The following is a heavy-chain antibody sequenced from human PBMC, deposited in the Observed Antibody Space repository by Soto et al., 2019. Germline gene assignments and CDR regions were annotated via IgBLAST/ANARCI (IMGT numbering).Heavy chain of an antibody. CDR3: ARELKYGMDV. J-gene: IGHJ6*02. Sequence: APVKVSCMASGGSFSSYAISGVRQDPGQGLEWMGGIIPICGTANYAQKFQGRVTITADESTSTAYMELSSLRSEDTAVYYCARELKYGMDVWGQGTPVTVSS. CDR2: IIPICGTA. CDR1: GGSFSSYA. V-gene: IGHV1-69*13.